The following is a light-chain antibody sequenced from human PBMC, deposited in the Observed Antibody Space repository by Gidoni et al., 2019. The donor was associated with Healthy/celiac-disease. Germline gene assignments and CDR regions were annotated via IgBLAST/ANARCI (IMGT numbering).Light chain of an antibody. J-gene: IGKJ1*01. CDR3: QQSYSTRWT. V-gene: IGKV1-39*01. CDR2: AAS. CDR1: QSISSY. Sequence: DIQMTQYPSSLSASVGDRVTITCRASQSISSYLNWYQQKPGKAPKLLIYAASSLQSGVPSRFSGSGSGTDFPLTISSLQPDDFATYYCQQSYSTRWTFGQGTKVEIK.